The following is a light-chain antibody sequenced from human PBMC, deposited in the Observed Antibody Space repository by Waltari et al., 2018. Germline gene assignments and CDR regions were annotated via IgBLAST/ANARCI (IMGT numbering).Light chain of an antibody. CDR3: QQLNSYPYT. CDR1: QSISSY. CDR2: AAS. J-gene: IGKJ2*01. V-gene: IGKV1-39*01. Sequence: DIQMTQSPSSLSASVGDRVTITCRASQSISSYLNWYQQKPGKAPKLLIYAASSLESGVPSRFSGSGSGTDFTLTISCLQPEDFATYYCQQLNSYPYTFGQGTKLEIK.